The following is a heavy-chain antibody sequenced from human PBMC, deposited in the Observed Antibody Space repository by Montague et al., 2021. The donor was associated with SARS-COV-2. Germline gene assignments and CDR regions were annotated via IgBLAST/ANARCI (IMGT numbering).Heavy chain of an antibody. Sequence: SETLSLTCTVSGGSISSSSYYWGWIRQPPGKGLEWIVSIYYSGSTYYNPSLKSRVTISVDTSKSQFSLKLSSVTAADTAVYYCARVGRQQLVRLSGMDVWGQGTTVTVSS. D-gene: IGHD6-13*01. CDR3: ARVGRQQLVRLSGMDV. V-gene: IGHV4-39*07. CDR2: IYYSGST. CDR1: GGSISSSSYY. J-gene: IGHJ6*02.